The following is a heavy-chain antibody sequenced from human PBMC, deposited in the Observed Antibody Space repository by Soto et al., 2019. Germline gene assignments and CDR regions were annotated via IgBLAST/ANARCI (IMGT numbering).Heavy chain of an antibody. J-gene: IGHJ6*03. CDR3: ARENRGITIFEGIMDV. CDR2: ISSSSSTI. CDR1: GFTFSSYS. Sequence: GGSLRLSCAASGFTFSSYSMNWVRQAPGKGLEWVSYISSSSSTIYYADSVKGRFTISRDNAKNSLYLQMNSLRAEDTAVYYCARENRGITIFEGIMDVWGKGTTVTVSS. D-gene: IGHD3-3*01. V-gene: IGHV3-48*01.